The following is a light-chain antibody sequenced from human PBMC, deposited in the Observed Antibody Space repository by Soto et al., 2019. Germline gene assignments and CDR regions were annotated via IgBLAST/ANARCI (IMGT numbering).Light chain of an antibody. V-gene: IGKV3-20*01. CDR1: QSVSSSY. J-gene: IGKJ1*01. CDR2: CAS. CDR3: QQYGSSQS. Sequence: EIVLTQSPGTLSLSPGERATLSCRASQSVSSSYLAWYQQKPGQAPRLLIYCASSSATGILDRFSGSGSGTDFTLTISRLEPEDCAVYYCQQYGSSQSFGKGTKVEIK.